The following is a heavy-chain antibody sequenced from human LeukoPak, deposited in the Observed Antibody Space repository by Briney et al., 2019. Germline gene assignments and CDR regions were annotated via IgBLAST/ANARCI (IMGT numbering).Heavy chain of an antibody. CDR1: GFTSSSNW. CDR2: INSDGSST. Sequence: PGGSLRLSCAASGFTSSSNWMHWVRQVPGKGLVWVSRINSDGSSTSYADSVKGRFTISRDNAKNTLYLQMNSLRVEDTALYYCAREVVQEYSGYDPYLDYWGQGSLVTVSS. D-gene: IGHD5-12*01. V-gene: IGHV3-74*01. CDR3: AREVVQEYSGYDPYLDY. J-gene: IGHJ4*02.